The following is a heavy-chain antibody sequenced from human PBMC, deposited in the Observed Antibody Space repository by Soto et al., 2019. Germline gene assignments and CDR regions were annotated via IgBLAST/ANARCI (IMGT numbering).Heavy chain of an antibody. Sequence: QVQLVESGGGVVQPGRSLRLSCAASGFTFSSYGMHWVRQAPGKGLEWVAVISYDGSNKYYADSVKGRFTISRDNSKNTLYLQRNSLRAEDKAVYYWAKDSAGMGAEGVDYWGQGTLVTVSS. J-gene: IGHJ4*02. D-gene: IGHD3-16*01. V-gene: IGHV3-30*18. CDR2: ISYDGSNK. CDR3: AKDSAGMGAEGVDY. CDR1: GFTFSSYG.